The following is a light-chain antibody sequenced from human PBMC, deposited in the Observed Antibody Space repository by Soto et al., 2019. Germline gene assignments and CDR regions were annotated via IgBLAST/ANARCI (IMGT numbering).Light chain of an antibody. CDR1: QSIANM. J-gene: IGKJ1*01. Sequence: IQMTQSPSTLSPSVRDRFTISCRASQSIANMLAWYQQKPGKAPKVLIYAASTLQSGVPPRFSGSGSGTDFTLAISSLQPEDSATYYCLQDINYPWTFGQGTKVDIK. V-gene: IGKV1-6*01. CDR3: LQDINYPWT. CDR2: AAS.